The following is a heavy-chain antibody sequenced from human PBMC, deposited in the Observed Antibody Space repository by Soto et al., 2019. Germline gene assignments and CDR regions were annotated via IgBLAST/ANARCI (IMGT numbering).Heavy chain of an antibody. D-gene: IGHD6-19*01. CDR3: ATWKWRVPLDH. J-gene: IGHJ4*02. CDR1: GYTFTSYA. Sequence: QVQLVQSGAEVKKPGASVKASCKASGYTFTSYAMHWVRQAPGQRLEWMGWINAGNGYTKYSQKFQGRVTITRDTYESTADMELSSLRSEDTAGDCYATWKWRVPLDHWGQGTLVPASS. V-gene: IGHV1-3*01. CDR2: INAGNGYT.